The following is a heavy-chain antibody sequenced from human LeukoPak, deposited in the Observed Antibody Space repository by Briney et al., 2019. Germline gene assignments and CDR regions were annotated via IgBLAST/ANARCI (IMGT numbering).Heavy chain of an antibody. V-gene: IGHV3-30*12. CDR3: TRRAARAVFDY. D-gene: IGHD6-6*01. J-gene: IGHJ4*02. Sequence: GRSLRLSCAASGFAFGGYGMHWVRQAAGKGLEWVAVISYDGSNKYYADSVKGRFTISRDNSKNTLYLQMNSLRAEDTAVYYCTRRAARAVFDYWGQGTLVTVSS. CDR1: GFAFGGYG. CDR2: ISYDGSNK.